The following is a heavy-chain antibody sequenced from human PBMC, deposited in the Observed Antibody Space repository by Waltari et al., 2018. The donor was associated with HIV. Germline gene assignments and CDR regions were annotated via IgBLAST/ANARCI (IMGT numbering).Heavy chain of an antibody. V-gene: IGHV3-23*01. CDR1: GFNFSVFA. CDR3: ATLYSDYGDY. CDR2: ISGRGDTT. J-gene: IGHJ4*02. Sequence: EVQLLESGGGLVQPGGSLRLSCAAAGFNFSVFAMNWVRQAPGKGLEWVSRISGRGDTTNYADSVKGRFTISRDNSKNTLSLQINSLRVDDTAVYYCATLYSDYGDYWGQGALVNVSS. D-gene: IGHD4-17*01.